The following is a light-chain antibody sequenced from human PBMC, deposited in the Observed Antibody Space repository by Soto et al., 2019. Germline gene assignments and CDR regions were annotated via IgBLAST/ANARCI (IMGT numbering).Light chain of an antibody. Sequence: QSALTQPASVSGSPGQSITISCTGTSSDVGGYNYVSWYQQHPGKAPKFLIYEVSKWPSGVSNRFSGSKSGNTASLTISGLQAEDEADYYCSSYTSDNTWVFGGGTKVTVL. CDR3: SSYTSDNTWV. CDR2: EVS. CDR1: SSDVGGYNY. J-gene: IGLJ3*02. V-gene: IGLV2-14*01.